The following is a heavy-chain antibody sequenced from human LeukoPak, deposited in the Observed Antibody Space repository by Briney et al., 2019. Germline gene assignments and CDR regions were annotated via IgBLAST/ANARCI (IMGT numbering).Heavy chain of an antibody. V-gene: IGHV3-23*01. CDR1: GFTFSSYA. CDR2: ISCSGGST. CDR3: AKVKPDYCGSDCYSPFDS. D-gene: IGHD2-21*02. J-gene: IGHJ4*02. Sequence: PGGSLRLSCAASGFTFSSYAMIWVRQAPGKGLEWVSAISCSGGSTYYADSVKGRFTISRDNSKNTLYLQMNSLRAEDTAVYYCAKVKPDYCGSDCYSPFDSWGQGTLVTVSS.